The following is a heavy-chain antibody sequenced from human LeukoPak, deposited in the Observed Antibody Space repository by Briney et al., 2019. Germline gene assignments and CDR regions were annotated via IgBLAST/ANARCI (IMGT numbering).Heavy chain of an antibody. CDR3: ARGTVGSSGYLVYYFDY. V-gene: IGHV4-61*02. D-gene: IGHD3-22*01. J-gene: IGHJ4*02. CDR2: IYISGST. CDR1: GDSIRNGDYY. Sequence: TLSLTCTVSGDSIRNGDYYWSWIRQPAGKALEWIGRIYISGSTNYNPSLKSRVTISVDTSKNQFSLKLSSVTAADTAVYYCARGTVGSSGYLVYYFDYWGQGTLVTVSS.